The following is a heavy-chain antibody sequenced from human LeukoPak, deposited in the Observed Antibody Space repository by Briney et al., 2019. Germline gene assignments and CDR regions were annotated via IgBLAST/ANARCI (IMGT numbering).Heavy chain of an antibody. CDR3: ARELSGTGVYDY. J-gene: IGHJ4*02. Sequence: ASVKVSCKASGYTFTSYYMHWVRQAPGQGLEWMGIINPSGGSTSYAQKFQGRVTMTRDTSTSTAYMELSRLRSDDTAVYYCARELSGTGVYDYWGQGTLVTVSS. D-gene: IGHD1-7*01. CDR2: INPSGGST. V-gene: IGHV1-46*01. CDR1: GYTFTSYY.